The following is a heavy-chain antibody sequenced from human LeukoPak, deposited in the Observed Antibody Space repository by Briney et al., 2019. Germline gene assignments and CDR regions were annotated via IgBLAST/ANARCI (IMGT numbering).Heavy chain of an antibody. D-gene: IGHD2-21*02. CDR2: IYSSGST. Sequence: SETLSLTCTVSGGSISSYYWSWIRQPAGKGLEWIGRIYSSGSTNYNPSLKSRVTISVDTSKNQFSLKLSSVTAADTAVYYCARGGYCGGDCYFYYWGQGTLVTVSS. CDR3: ARGGYCGGDCYFYY. CDR1: GGSISSYY. V-gene: IGHV4-4*07. J-gene: IGHJ4*02.